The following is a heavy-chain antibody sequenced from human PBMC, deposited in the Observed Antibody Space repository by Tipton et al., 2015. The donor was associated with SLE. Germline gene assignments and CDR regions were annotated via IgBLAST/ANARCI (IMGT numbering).Heavy chain of an antibody. J-gene: IGHJ4*02. CDR2: IYYTGST. D-gene: IGHD3-16*01. V-gene: IGHV4-39*01. CDR1: GGSISSPNYY. Sequence: LRLSCTVSGGSISSPNYYWAWIRQSPGKGLEWIGSIYYTGSTYYNPSLSSRVTISVDTSKNQFSLKLSSVTAADTAVYYCARRGIYDYGDYWGQGTLVTVSS. CDR3: ARRGIYDYGDY.